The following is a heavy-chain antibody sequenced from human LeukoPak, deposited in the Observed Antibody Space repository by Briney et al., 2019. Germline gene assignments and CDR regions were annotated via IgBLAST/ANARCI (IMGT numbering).Heavy chain of an antibody. V-gene: IGHV4-59*01. CDR3: ARVSYGDYEYYFDY. D-gene: IGHD4-17*01. CDR2: IYYSGST. CDR1: GGSISSYY. J-gene: IGHJ4*02. Sequence: SETLSLTCTVSGGSISSYYWSWIRQPPGKGLEWIGYIYYSGSTNYNPSLKSRVTISVDTSKNQFPLKLSSVTAADTAVYYCARVSYGDYEYYFDYWGQGTLVTVSS.